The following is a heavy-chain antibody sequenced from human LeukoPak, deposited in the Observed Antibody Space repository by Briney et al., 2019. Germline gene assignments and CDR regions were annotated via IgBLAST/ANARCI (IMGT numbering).Heavy chain of an antibody. J-gene: IGHJ4*02. CDR1: GGTFSSYA. V-gene: IGHV1-46*01. Sequence: ASVKVSCKASGGTFSSYAISWVRQAPGQGLEWMGIINPSGGSTSYAQKFQGRVTMTRDTSTSTVYMELSSLRSEDTAVYYCASSFNIGTFDYWGQGTLVTVSS. CDR2: INPSGGST. D-gene: IGHD2/OR15-2a*01. CDR3: ASSFNIGTFDY.